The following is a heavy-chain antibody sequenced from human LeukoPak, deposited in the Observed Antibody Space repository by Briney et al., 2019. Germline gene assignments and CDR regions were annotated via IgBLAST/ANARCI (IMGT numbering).Heavy chain of an antibody. CDR2: IYYSGST. CDR3: ARHVGIAAADAIDY. V-gene: IGHV4-39*01. Sequence: SETLSLTCTVSGGSISSSSYYWGWIRQPPGKGLEWIGSIYYSGSTYYNPSLKSRVTISVDTSKNRFSLKLSSVTAADTAVYYCARHVGIAAADAIDYWGQGTLVTVSS. D-gene: IGHD6-13*01. J-gene: IGHJ4*02. CDR1: GGSISSSSYY.